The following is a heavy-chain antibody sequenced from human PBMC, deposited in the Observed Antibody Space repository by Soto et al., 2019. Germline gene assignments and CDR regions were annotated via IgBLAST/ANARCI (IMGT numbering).Heavy chain of an antibody. J-gene: IGHJ4*02. CDR2: IKSEVGTP. D-gene: IGHD3-9*01. CDR3: IADVPEYVDYPVDY. CDR1: GCTFSNAW. Sequence: EVQLVESGGGLEKPGGSLRLSCGASGCTFSNAWMSWVRQAPGKGLEWVARIKSEVGTPDYAAPVKGRVTISRDDSKRTLFLQMNSLKIEDTSVYYWIADVPEYVDYPVDYWGRGTLVTVSP. V-gene: IGHV3-15*01.